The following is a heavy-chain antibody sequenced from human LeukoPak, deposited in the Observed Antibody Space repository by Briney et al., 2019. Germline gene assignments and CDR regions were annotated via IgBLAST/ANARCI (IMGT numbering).Heavy chain of an antibody. CDR3: ATPPTVTRNC. V-gene: IGHV3-23*01. Sequence: ETLSLTCAVSGGSISSSNWWSWVRQAPGKGLEWVSSISGSGGRTHYTDSVKGRFTISRDNSKNTLYLQMNSLRAEDTAVYYCATPPTVTRNCWGQGTLVTVSS. J-gene: IGHJ4*02. D-gene: IGHD4-17*01. CDR1: GGSISSSN. CDR2: ISGSGGRT.